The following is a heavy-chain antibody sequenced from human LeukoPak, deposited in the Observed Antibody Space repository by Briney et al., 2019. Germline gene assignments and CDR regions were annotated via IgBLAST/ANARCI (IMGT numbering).Heavy chain of an antibody. CDR2: TSGSSSTI. D-gene: IGHD6-6*01. CDR1: GFTFSSYS. J-gene: IGHJ4*02. V-gene: IGHV3-48*04. CDR3: ARESNIAARPMDY. Sequence: GGSLRLSCAASGFTFSSYSMNWVRPAPGKGLEWVSYTSGSSSTIYYADSVRGRFTIARDNAKSSLYLQMNSLRAEDTAVYYCARESNIAARPMDYWGQGTLVTVSS.